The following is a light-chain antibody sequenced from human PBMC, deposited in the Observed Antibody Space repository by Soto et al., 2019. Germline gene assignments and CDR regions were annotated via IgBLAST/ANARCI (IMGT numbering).Light chain of an antibody. CDR1: QSISTW. CDR2: RAS. J-gene: IGKJ1*01. Sequence: DIQMTQSPSTLSASVGDRVTITCRASQSISTWLAWYQQKPGKAPKLLIYRASALESGVPSRFSGGGSGTEFTLTIGSLQPEDFATYDCQQYDTYWTFGQGTKVEIK. CDR3: QQYDTYWT. V-gene: IGKV1-5*03.